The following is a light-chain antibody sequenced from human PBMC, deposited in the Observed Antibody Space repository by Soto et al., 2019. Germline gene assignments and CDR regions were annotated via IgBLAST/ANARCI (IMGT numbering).Light chain of an antibody. CDR2: EVS. CDR3: NSYTGSSTYV. Sequence: QSVLTQPPSVSGSPGQSVAISCPGTSSDVGSYNRVSWYQQPPGAAPKLMIYEVSNRPSGVPDRFSGSKSGNTASLTISGLQAEDEADYYCNSYTGSSTYVFGTGTKLTVL. CDR1: SSDVGSYNR. V-gene: IGLV2-18*02. J-gene: IGLJ1*01.